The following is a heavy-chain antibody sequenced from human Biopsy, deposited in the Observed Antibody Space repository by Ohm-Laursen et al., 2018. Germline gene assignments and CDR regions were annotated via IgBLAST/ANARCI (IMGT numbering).Heavy chain of an antibody. V-gene: IGHV4-61*05. CDR1: GGSISNNNYY. CDR3: ARGSNEYGGLYFPH. Sequence: SDTLSLTCTVSGGSISNNNYYWGWIRQPPGKGLGWIGHISHTGYTSYKPSLKSRVTISLDTSRKHFSLRLTSLAAADTAVYYCARGSNEYGGLYFPHWGQGTLVTVSS. D-gene: IGHD4-23*01. J-gene: IGHJ1*01. CDR2: ISHTGYT.